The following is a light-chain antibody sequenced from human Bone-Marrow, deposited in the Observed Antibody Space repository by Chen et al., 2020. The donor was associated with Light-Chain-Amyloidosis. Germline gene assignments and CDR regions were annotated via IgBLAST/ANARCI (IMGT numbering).Light chain of an antibody. CDR2: DSS. CDR3: QQYGGAPLT. Sequence: EIVLTQSPGTLSLSPGERATLSCRASQSVRSDYLAWYKQKPGQAPRVVIYDSSSRATGIPDRVRGSGSGTDFTLTISRLEPEDSAVYFCQQYGGAPLTFGGGTKVEIK. V-gene: IGKV3-20*01. CDR1: QSVRSDY. J-gene: IGKJ4*01.